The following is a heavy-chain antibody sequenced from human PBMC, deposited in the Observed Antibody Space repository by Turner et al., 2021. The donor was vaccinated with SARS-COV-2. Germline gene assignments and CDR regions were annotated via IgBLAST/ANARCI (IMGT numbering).Heavy chain of an antibody. CDR2: IYYSGST. J-gene: IGHJ4*02. CDR1: GRSISSSSYY. Sequence: QLQLQESGPGLVKPSETLSLTCTFSGRSISSSSYYWGWIRQPPGKGLEWIGSIYYSGSTYYNPSLKSRVTISVDTSKKQFSLKLTSVTAADTAVYYCARVRPNYYDSGGYIDYWGQGTLVTVSS. V-gene: IGHV4-39*07. D-gene: IGHD3-22*01. CDR3: ARVRPNYYDSGGYIDY.